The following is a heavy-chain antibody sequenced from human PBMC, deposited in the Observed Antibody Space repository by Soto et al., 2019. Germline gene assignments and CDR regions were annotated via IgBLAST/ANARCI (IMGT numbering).Heavy chain of an antibody. CDR2: IYNSGST. CDR1: GGSISSGDFY. V-gene: IGHV4-30-4*01. J-gene: IGHJ5*02. D-gene: IGHD4-17*01. Sequence: SETLSLTCTVSGGSISSGDFYWSWIRQPPGKGLEWIGYIYNSGSTYYNPSLKSRVTISIETSKNQFSLKLSSVTAADTAVYYCARELLMTTVTTPNNWFDPWGQGTLVTVSS. CDR3: ARELLMTTVTTPNNWFDP.